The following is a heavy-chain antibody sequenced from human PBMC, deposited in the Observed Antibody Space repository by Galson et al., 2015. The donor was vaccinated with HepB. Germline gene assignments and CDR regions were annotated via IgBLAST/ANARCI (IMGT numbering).Heavy chain of an antibody. J-gene: IGHJ4*02. CDR1: GFTFSTDS. CDR3: ARRLYNLGSYLHS. Sequence: SLRLSCAASGFTFSTDSMNWVRQAPGKGLEWVSYISGNSVTIYYADSVKGRFTISRDNAKNPLCLQMNSLRDEDTAVYYCARRLYNLGSYLHSWGQGTLVTVSS. D-gene: IGHD3-16*02. V-gene: IGHV3-48*02. CDR2: ISGNSVTI.